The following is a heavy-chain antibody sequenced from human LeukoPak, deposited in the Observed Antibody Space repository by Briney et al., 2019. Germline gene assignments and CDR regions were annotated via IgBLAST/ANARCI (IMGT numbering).Heavy chain of an antibody. CDR2: INPSGGST. CDR3: ATGAAIRSYYYGMDV. J-gene: IGHJ6*02. V-gene: IGHV1-46*01. CDR1: GYTFTSYY. Sequence: ASVKVSCKASGYTFTSYYLHWVRQAPGQGLEWMGIINPSGGSTSYAQKFQDRVTMTRDTPTSTVYMELSSLRSEDTAVYYCATGAAIRSYYYGMDVWGQGTTVTVSS. D-gene: IGHD2-21*01.